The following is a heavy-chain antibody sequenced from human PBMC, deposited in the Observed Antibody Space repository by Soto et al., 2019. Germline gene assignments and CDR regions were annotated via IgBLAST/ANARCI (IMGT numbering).Heavy chain of an antibody. J-gene: IGHJ4*02. CDR3: ARDGIGGTVFRGYLDY. Sequence: GGSLRLSCAVPGGIFHGYGMHWVRRAPGKGLEWVAIIRFDGSNEEYADSVKGRFTISRDNSKNTLYLQMNTLGAEDTAVYYCARDGIGGTVFRGYLDYWGRGTVVTVSS. D-gene: IGHD1-7*01. CDR1: GGIFHGYG. CDR2: IRFDGSNE. V-gene: IGHV3-33*01.